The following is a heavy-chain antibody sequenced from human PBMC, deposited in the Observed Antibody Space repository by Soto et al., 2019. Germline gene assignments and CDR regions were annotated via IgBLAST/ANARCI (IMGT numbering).Heavy chain of an antibody. CDR1: GGSISSGGYY. CDR3: AREAPGYGSGSYGRLDV. D-gene: IGHD3-10*01. Sequence: SETLSLTCTVSGGSISSGGYYWSWIRQHPGKGLEWIGYIYYSGSTYYNPSLKSRVTISVDTSKNQFSLKLSSVTAADTAVYYCAREAPGYGSGSYGRLDVWGKGTTVTVSS. V-gene: IGHV4-31*03. J-gene: IGHJ6*04. CDR2: IYYSGST.